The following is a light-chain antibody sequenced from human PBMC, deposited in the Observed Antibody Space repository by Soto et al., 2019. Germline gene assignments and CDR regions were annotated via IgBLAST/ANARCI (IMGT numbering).Light chain of an antibody. CDR1: QSISSD. J-gene: IGKJ1*01. V-gene: IGKV3-15*01. CDR3: QHYKVWPWT. CDR2: DAS. Sequence: EIVMTQSPATLSVSPGERASLSCRASQSISSDLAWYQQKPGQTPRLLIYDASTRATGFPARFSGSGSGTDFTLTISSPQSEDFAVYFCQHYKVWPWTFGQGTKVEIK.